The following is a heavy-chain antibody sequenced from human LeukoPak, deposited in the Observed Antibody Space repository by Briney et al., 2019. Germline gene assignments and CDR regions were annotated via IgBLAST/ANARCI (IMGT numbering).Heavy chain of an antibody. CDR3: ARGAWGQVTFTN. V-gene: IGHV1-18*01. D-gene: IGHD3-3*01. CDR1: GYTFCTYG. J-gene: IGHJ4*02. Sequence: GASVKVSCKASGYTFCTYGITWVRQAPGQGLEWMGWISADTHNTIYAQNLQARVTMTTDTSTTIAYMELRSLTSDDTAVYYCARGAWGQVTFTNWGQGTLVTVSS. CDR2: ISADTHNT.